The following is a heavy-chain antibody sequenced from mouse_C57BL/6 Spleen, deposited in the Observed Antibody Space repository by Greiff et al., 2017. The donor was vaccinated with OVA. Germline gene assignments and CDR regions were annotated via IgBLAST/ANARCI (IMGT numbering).Heavy chain of an antibody. CDR3: ARFYSNHAMDY. CDR2: ISSGISTI. V-gene: IGHV5-17*01. Sequence: EVQGVESGGGLVKPGGSLKLSCAASGFTFSDYGMHWVRQAPEKGLEWVAYISSGISTIYYADTVKGRFTISRDNAKNTLFLQMTSLRSEDTAMYYCARFYSNHAMDYWGQGTSVTVSS. CDR1: GFTFSDYG. J-gene: IGHJ4*01. D-gene: IGHD2-5*01.